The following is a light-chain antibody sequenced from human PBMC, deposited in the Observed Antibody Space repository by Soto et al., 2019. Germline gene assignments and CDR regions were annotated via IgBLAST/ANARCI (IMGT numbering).Light chain of an antibody. J-gene: IGLJ1*01. CDR1: SSDVGGYNY. Sequence: QSALTQPASVSGSPGQSITISCTGTSSDVGGYNYVSWYQQHPVKAPKLLIYDVSDRPSGVSIRFSGSKSGNTASLTISGLQAEDEADYYCGSYTTSSTLVFGTGPKVTVL. CDR2: DVS. V-gene: IGLV2-14*03. CDR3: GSYTTSSTLV.